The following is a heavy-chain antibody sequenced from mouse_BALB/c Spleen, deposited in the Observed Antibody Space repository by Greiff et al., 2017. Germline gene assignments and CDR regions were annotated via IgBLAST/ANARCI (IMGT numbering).Heavy chain of an antibody. CDR2: ISYSGST. V-gene: IGHV3-8*02. CDR3: ARRDRPHYYAMDY. CDR1: GDSITSGY. D-gene: IGHD2-14*01. Sequence: VQLKESGPSLVKPSQTLSLTCSVTGDSITSGYWNWIRKFPGNKLEYMGYISYSGSTYYNPSLKSRISITRDTSKNQYYLQLNSVTTEDTATYYCARRDRPHYYAMDYWGQGTSVTVSS. J-gene: IGHJ4*01.